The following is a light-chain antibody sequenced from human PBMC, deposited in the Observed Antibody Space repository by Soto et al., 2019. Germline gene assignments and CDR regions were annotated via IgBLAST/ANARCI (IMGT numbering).Light chain of an antibody. CDR1: QSIRSL. CDR2: DAS. J-gene: IGKJ5*01. V-gene: IGKV1-5*01. Sequence: DIQMTQSPSTLSASVGDSVTITVRASQSIRSLLAWYQQKPGKAPKVLIYDASSLGSGVPSRFSGSGSGTEFTLTISSLQPDDFATYFCQQYQTYSTFGQGTRLEIK. CDR3: QQYQTYST.